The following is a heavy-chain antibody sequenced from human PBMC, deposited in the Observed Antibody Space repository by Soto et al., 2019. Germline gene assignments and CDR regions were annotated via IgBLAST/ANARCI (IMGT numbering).Heavy chain of an antibody. CDR2: INPNSGGT. Sequence: QVQLVQSGAEVKKPGASVKVSCKASGYTFTGYYMHWVRQAPGQGLEWMGWINPNSGGTNYAQKFQGRVTMTRDTSISTAYMELSRLRSDDTAVYYCARAIVVVPAAYPIRYYYYGMDVWGQGTTVTVSS. D-gene: IGHD2-2*01. V-gene: IGHV1-2*02. CDR3: ARAIVVVPAAYPIRYYYYGMDV. CDR1: GYTFTGYY. J-gene: IGHJ6*02.